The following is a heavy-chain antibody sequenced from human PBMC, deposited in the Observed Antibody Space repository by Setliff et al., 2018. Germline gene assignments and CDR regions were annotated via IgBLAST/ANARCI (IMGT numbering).Heavy chain of an antibody. V-gene: IGHV4-39*01. CDR2: IHYRGTT. J-gene: IGHJ4*02. CDR1: GASISSGTYY. Sequence: PSETLSLTCTVSGASISSGTYYWAWIRQPPGKGLEWIGRIHYRGTTYSNASLKSRLTLSVDTSKNQVSLNLRSVTAADTAVYYCARTGTYRYFDYWGQGTQVTVSS. D-gene: IGHD1-1*01. CDR3: ARTGTYRYFDY.